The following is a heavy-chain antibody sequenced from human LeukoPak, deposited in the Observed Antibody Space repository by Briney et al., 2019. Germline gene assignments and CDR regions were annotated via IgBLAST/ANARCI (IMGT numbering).Heavy chain of an antibody. CDR1: GGSISSSSYY. CDR3: AGGIGYATSPADH. Sequence: SETLSLTCTVSGGSISSSSYYWGWIRQPPGKGLEWIGSIYYSGSTYYNPSLKSRVTISVDTSKNQFSLKLSSVTAADTAVYFCAGGIGYATSPADHSGQGTLVIVSS. J-gene: IGHJ5*02. D-gene: IGHD6-13*01. V-gene: IGHV4-39*07. CDR2: IYYSGST.